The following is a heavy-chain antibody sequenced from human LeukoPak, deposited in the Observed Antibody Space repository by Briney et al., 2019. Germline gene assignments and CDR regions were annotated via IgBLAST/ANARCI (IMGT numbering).Heavy chain of an antibody. CDR2: IIPIFGTA. Sequence: SVKVSCKASGGSFSNYAISWVRQAPGQGLEWMGGIIPIFGTANYAQKFQGRVTITADESTSTAYMELSSLRSEDTAVYYCARDAVDIVVVPAATRVYYYGMDVWGRGTTVTVSS. V-gene: IGHV1-69*13. D-gene: IGHD2-2*03. J-gene: IGHJ6*02. CDR3: ARDAVDIVVVPAATRVYYYGMDV. CDR1: GGSFSNYA.